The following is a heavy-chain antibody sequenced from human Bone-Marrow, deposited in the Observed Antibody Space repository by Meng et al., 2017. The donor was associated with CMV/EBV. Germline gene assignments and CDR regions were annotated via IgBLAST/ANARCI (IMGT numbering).Heavy chain of an antibody. Sequence: SETLSLTCTVSGYSISSGYYWGWIRQPPGKGLEWIGSIYHSGSTYYNPSLKSRVTISVDTSKNQFSLKLSSVTAADTAMYYCARVGTGYYGSGSYLYYFDYWGQGTLVTVSS. J-gene: IGHJ4*02. CDR1: GYSISSGYY. CDR3: ARVGTGYYGSGSYLYYFDY. D-gene: IGHD3-10*01. V-gene: IGHV4-38-2*02. CDR2: IYHSGST.